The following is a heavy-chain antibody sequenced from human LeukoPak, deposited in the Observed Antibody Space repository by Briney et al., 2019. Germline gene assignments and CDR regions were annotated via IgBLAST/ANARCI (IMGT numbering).Heavy chain of an antibody. Sequence: PGGTLRLSCAASGFTFTSYGMSWVRQAPGKGLEWVSAISGSGSSTYYADSVKGRFTISRDNAKNSLYLQMNSLRAEDTAVYYCARGSYDPDRSSYDYWGQGTLVTVSS. CDR1: GFTFTSYG. J-gene: IGHJ4*02. CDR2: ISGSGSST. CDR3: ARGSYDPDRSSYDY. V-gene: IGHV3-23*01. D-gene: IGHD1-26*01.